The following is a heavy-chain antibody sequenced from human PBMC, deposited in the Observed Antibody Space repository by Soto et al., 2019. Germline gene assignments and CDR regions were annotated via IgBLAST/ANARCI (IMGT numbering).Heavy chain of an antibody. CDR3: ARLLPDAFDI. V-gene: IGHV3-66*04. J-gene: IGHJ3*02. CDR1: GFTVSSNY. Sequence: EVQLVESGGGLVQPGGSLRLSCAASGFTVSSNYMSWVRQAPGKGLEWVSVIYSGGSTYYADSVKDRFTISRDNSKNTLYLQMNSLGAEDTAVYYCARLLPDAFDIWGQGTMVTVSS. D-gene: IGHD2-15*01. CDR2: IYSGGST.